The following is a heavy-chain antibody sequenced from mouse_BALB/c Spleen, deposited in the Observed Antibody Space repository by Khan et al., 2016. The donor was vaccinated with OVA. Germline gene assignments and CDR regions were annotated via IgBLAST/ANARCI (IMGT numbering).Heavy chain of an antibody. V-gene: IGHV9-4*02. D-gene: IGHD2-2*01. CDR3: GSAYGYGWYFDV. CDR2: INTHSGVP. J-gene: IGHJ1*01. CDR1: GYTFTTAG. Sequence: QIQLVQSGPELKKPGETVRISCKASGYTFTTAGMQWVQKMPGKGLKWIGWINTHSGVPKYAEDFKGRFAFSLETSASTAYLQIPNLKNKDTATYFCGSAYGYGWYFDVWGAGTTVTVSA.